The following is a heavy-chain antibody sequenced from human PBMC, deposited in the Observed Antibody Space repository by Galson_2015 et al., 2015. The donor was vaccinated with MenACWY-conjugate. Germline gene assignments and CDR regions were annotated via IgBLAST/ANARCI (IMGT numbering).Heavy chain of an antibody. CDR2: IDRAGSST. CDR3: ARDRKESTVSLPSNWFDP. CDR1: GFTFGSYW. D-gene: IGHD4-11*01. V-gene: IGHV3-74*01. J-gene: IGHJ5*02. Sequence: SLRLSCAASGFTFGSYWMHWVRQVPGKGLVWVSRIDRAGSSTTYADSVKGRFTISRDNSKNTLYLQMNSLRAEDTAVYYCARDRKESTVSLPSNWFDPWGQGTQVIVSS.